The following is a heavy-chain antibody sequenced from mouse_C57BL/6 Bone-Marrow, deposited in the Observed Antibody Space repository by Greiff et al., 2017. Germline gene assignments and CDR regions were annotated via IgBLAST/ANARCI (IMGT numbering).Heavy chain of an antibody. Sequence: EVQLVESGGGLVQPKGSLILSCAASGFSFNTYAMNWVCQAPGKGLEWVARIRSKSNNYATYYADSVKDRFTISRDDSESMLYLQMNNLKTEDTAMYYCVRGITTVVYWYFDVWGTETTVTVSS. CDR1: GFSFNTYA. D-gene: IGHD1-1*01. CDR2: IRSKSNNYAT. J-gene: IGHJ1*03. CDR3: VRGITTVVYWYFDV. V-gene: IGHV10-1*01.